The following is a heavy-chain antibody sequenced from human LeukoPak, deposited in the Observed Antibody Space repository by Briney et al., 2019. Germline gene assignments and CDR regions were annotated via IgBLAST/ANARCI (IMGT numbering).Heavy chain of an antibody. D-gene: IGHD3-10*01. Sequence: SETLSLTCTVSGGSISSYYWSWIRQPPGKGLEWIGYIYYSGSTNYNPSLKSRVTISVDTSKKQFSLRLTSVIAADTAVYYCARVAKHFRGGLSFYFMDVWGIGTTVTISS. CDR3: ARVAKHFRGGLSFYFMDV. V-gene: IGHV4-59*01. J-gene: IGHJ6*03. CDR2: IYYSGST. CDR1: GGSISSYY.